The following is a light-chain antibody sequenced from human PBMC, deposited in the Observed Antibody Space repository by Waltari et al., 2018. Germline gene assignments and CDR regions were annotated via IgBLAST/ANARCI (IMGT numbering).Light chain of an antibody. CDR3: QQRRNWPLT. Sequence: DIVLTQSPAILSLSPGERASLSCRASQSVTNYLAWYQQKPGQAPRLLIYDTSNRATGSPARFSCSGFGTDFTLTISSLEPEEFAVYYCQQRRNWPLTFGGGTKVEIK. V-gene: IGKV3-11*01. CDR2: DTS. J-gene: IGKJ4*01. CDR1: QSVTNY.